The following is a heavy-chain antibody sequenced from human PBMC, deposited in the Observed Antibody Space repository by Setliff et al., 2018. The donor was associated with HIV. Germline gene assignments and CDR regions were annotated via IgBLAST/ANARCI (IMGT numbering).Heavy chain of an antibody. CDR3: ARDSPGPQYYYYGMDV. CDR2: AYSSGST. CDR1: GGSITSSGSYY. J-gene: IGHJ6*02. Sequence: SETLSLTCTVSGGSITSSGSYYWAWLRQPPGKGLEWIGSAYSSGSTYHSPSFKSRITISVDTSNNQFSLRLNSVTAADTAVYYCARDSPGPQYYYYGMDVWGQGTTVTVSS. V-gene: IGHV4-39*07.